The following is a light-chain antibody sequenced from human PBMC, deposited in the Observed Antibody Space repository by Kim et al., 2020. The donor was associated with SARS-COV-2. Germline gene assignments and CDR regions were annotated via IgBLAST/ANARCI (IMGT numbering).Light chain of an antibody. J-gene: IGLJ1*01. Sequence: QSALTQPASVSGSPGQSITISYTGTSSDVGGYNYVSWYQQHPGKAPKLMIYDVSKRPSGVSNRFSGSKSGNTASLTISGLQAEDEADYYCSSYTSSSSYVCGTGTKVTVL. CDR2: DVS. CDR3: SSYTSSSSYV. V-gene: IGLV2-14*01. CDR1: SSDVGGYNY.